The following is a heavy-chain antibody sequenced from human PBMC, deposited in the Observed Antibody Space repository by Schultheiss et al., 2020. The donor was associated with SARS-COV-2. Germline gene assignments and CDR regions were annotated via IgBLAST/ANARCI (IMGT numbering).Heavy chain of an antibody. V-gene: IGHV3-30*03. CDR1: GFTFRSND. D-gene: IGHD3-22*01. CDR2: ITYDGNHQ. J-gene: IGHJ4*02. Sequence: GESLKISCAASGFTFRSNDMHWVRQAPGKGLEWVAVITYDGNHQWYADSVKGRFTISRDNSKNTLYLQMNSLRADDTAVYYCARDSHYYDTPDYWGQGTLVTVSS. CDR3: ARDSHYYDTPDY.